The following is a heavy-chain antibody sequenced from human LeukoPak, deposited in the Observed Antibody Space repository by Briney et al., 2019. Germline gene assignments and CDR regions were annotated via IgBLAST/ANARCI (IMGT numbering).Heavy chain of an antibody. V-gene: IGHV3-7*01. CDR3: ARDRGWDGYKSRGGLAY. D-gene: IGHD5-24*01. CDR1: GFTFSSYG. J-gene: IGHJ4*02. CDR2: IKQDGSEK. Sequence: PGGSLRLSCAASGFTFSSYGMSWVRQAPGKGLEWVANIKQDGSEKYYVDSVKGRFTISRDSAKNSLYLQMNSLRAEDTAVYYCARDRGWDGYKSRGGLAYWGQGTLVTVSS.